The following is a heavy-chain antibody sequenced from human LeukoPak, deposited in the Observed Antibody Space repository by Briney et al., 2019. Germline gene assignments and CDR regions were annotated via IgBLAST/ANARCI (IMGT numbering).Heavy chain of an antibody. D-gene: IGHD3-9*01. J-gene: IGHJ4*02. CDR3: ARGPYYDILTGYTTIDY. CDR1: GYTFTSYY. V-gene: IGHV1-46*01. CDR2: INPSGGST. Sequence: ASVKVSCKASGYTFTSYYMHWVRQAPGQGLEWMGIINPSGGSTSYAQKFQGRVTMTRDTSTSTVYMELSSLRSEDTAVYYCARGPYYDILTGYTTIDYWGQGTLVTVSS.